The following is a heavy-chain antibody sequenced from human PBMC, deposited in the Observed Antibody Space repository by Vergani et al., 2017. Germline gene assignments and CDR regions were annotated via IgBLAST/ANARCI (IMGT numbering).Heavy chain of an antibody. J-gene: IGHJ4*02. D-gene: IGHD2-15*01. CDR2: INPNSGGT. CDR1: GYTFTGYY. Sequence: QVQLVQSGAEVKKPGASVKVSCKASGYTFTGYYMHWVRQAPGQGLEWMGWINPNSGGTNYAQKFQGRVTMTRDTSISPAYMELSRLRSDDTAVYYCARGGAYCSGGSCYLDYWGQGTLVTVSS. V-gene: IGHV1-2*02. CDR3: ARGGAYCSGGSCYLDY.